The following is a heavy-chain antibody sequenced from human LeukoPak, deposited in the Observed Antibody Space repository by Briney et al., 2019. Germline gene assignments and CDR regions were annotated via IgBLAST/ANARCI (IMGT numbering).Heavy chain of an antibody. D-gene: IGHD6-13*01. Sequence: GGSLRLSCAASGFTFSSYGMHWVRQAPGKGLEWVSYISSSSSTIYYADSVKGRFTISRDNAKNSLYLQMNSLRAEDTAFYYCARSIAAAGTGYWGQGTLVTVSS. V-gene: IGHV3-48*01. CDR1: GFTFSSYG. J-gene: IGHJ4*02. CDR3: ARSIAAAGTGY. CDR2: ISSSSSTI.